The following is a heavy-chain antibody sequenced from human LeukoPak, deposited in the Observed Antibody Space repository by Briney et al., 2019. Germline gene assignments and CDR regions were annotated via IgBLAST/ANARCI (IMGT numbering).Heavy chain of an antibody. CDR3: AKQSGGSSPFDY. CDR2: IDSSSTI. J-gene: IGHJ4*02. Sequence: GGSLRLSCAASGFPFSEYSMNWVRQAPGKGLEWVSYIDSSSTIYYADSVKGRFTISRDNAKNSLYLQLNSLRAEDTAVYYCAKQSGGSSPFDYWGQGTLVTVSS. CDR1: GFPFSEYS. D-gene: IGHD2-15*01. V-gene: IGHV3-69-1*01.